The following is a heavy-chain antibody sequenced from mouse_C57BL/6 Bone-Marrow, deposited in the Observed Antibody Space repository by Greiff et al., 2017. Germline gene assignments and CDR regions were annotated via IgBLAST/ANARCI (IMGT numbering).Heavy chain of an antibody. D-gene: IGHD3-2*02. CDR3: ARGGLRLHYYAMDY. V-gene: IGHV5-4*01. CDR1: GFTFSSYA. CDR2: ISDGGSYT. J-gene: IGHJ4*01. Sequence: EVQRVESGGGLVKPGGSLKLSCAASGFTFSSYAMSWVRQTPEKRLEWVATISDGGSYTYYPDNVKGRFTISRDNAKNNLYLQMSHLKSEDTAMYYCARGGLRLHYYAMDYWGQGTSVTVSS.